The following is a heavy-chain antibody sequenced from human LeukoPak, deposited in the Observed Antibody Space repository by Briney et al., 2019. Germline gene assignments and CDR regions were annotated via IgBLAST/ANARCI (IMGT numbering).Heavy chain of an antibody. D-gene: IGHD3-10*01. CDR3: ARGRPMVRGVLHPFDY. CDR1: GYTFTSYG. V-gene: IGHV1-18*01. J-gene: IGHJ4*02. CDR2: ISAYNGNT. Sequence: ASAKASCKASGYTFTSYGISWVRQAPRQGLEWMGWISAYNGNTNYAQKLQGRVTMTTDTSTSTAYMELRSLRSDDTAVYYCARGRPMVRGVLHPFDYWGQGTLVTVSS.